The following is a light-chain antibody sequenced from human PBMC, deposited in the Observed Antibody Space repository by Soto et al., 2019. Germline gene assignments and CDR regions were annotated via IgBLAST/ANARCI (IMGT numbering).Light chain of an antibody. CDR3: QQRSNWPPWT. CDR1: QSVDTY. Sequence: EVVLTQSPATLSLSPGERATLSCRASQSVDTYLAWYQQKPGQPPRLLIYDASNRATGIPARFSGSGSGTDFTLTITSLEPEDFAVYYCQQRSNWPPWTFGHGTRVD. CDR2: DAS. V-gene: IGKV3-11*01. J-gene: IGKJ3*01.